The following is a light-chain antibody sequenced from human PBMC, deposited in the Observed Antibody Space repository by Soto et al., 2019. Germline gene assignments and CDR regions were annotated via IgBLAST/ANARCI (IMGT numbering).Light chain of an antibody. V-gene: IGLV2-14*03. CDR1: SSDVGAYDY. J-gene: IGLJ1*01. Sequence: QSALTQPASVSGSPGQSITISCTGTSSDVGAYDYVSWYQQHPDKAPKLMIYEVSNRPSGVSDRFSGSKSVNTATLTISGLQAEDEADYYWSSYTDSRTRVFGTGTKLTVL. CDR2: EVS. CDR3: SSYTDSRTRV.